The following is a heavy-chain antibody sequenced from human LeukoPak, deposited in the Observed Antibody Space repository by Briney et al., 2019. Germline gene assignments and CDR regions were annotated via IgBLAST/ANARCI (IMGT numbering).Heavy chain of an antibody. J-gene: IGHJ4*02. CDR3: ARGTIGGNPASAY. CDR1: GFTFSTYE. CDR2: IGTDGYS. Sequence: PGGPLRLSCAASGFTFSTYEMNWVRQAPGKGLEWVSSIGTDGYSYSAVSVKGRFTISRDNAKSTLYLQMDSLTVEDTALYYCARGTIGGNPASAYWGQGTLVTVSS. D-gene: IGHD4-23*01. V-gene: IGHV3-21*06.